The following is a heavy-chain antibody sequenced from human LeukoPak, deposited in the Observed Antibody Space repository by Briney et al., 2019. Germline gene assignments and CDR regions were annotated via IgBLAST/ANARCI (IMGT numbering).Heavy chain of an antibody. Sequence: GESLKISCKGSGYSFTSYWIGWVRQMPGKGLEWMGIIYPGDSDTRYSPSFQGQVSISADKSISTAYLQWSSLKASDTAMYYCARHSRYDFWSGYYGGVDYWGQGTLVTVSS. CDR3: ARHSRYDFWSGYYGGVDY. CDR2: IYPGDSDT. V-gene: IGHV5-51*01. CDR1: GYSFTSYW. D-gene: IGHD3-3*01. J-gene: IGHJ4*02.